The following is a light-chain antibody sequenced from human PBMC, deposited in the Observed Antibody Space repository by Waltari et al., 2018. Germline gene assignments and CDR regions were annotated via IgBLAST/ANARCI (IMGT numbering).Light chain of an antibody. CDR2: QAS. CDR3: EQYASYPWT. CDR1: QSISTW. Sequence: DIQMTQSPSPLSAAVGDRVTITCRSSQSISTWLAWYQQKTGKAPHLLLYQASWLERGVPSTFSGSGSGPQFTLTISSLQPHDFATYYCEQYASYPWTFGQGTTVEI. V-gene: IGKV1-5*03. J-gene: IGKJ1*01.